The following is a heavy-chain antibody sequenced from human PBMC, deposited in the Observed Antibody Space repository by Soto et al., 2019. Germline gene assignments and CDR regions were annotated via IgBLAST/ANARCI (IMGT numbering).Heavy chain of an antibody. J-gene: IGHJ4*02. Sequence: MHWVRQAPGKGLEYVSAISSNGGSTYYANSVKGRFTISRDNSKNTLYLKLGSLRAEDMAVYYCAREGYCSSTSCYSFDYWGQGTLGTVSS. D-gene: IGHD2-2*01. V-gene: IGHV3-64*01. CDR3: AREGYCSSTSCYSFDY. CDR2: ISSNGGST.